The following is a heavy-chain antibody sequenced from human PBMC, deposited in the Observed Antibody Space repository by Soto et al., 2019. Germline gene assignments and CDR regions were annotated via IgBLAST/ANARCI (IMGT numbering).Heavy chain of an antibody. Sequence: PSETLSLTCFVSGGSVSSGSYYWSWMRQPPGKGLEWIGYIYYSGSNNYNPSLKSRVTIPVDTSKNQFSLKLSSVTAADTAVYYCAREDPKGYCSGGSCSHDYYYHGMDVWDQAITVTVSX. CDR2: IYYSGSN. J-gene: IGHJ6*02. D-gene: IGHD2-15*01. CDR3: AREDPKGYCSGGSCSHDYYYHGMDV. CDR1: GGSVSSGSYY. V-gene: IGHV4-61*01.